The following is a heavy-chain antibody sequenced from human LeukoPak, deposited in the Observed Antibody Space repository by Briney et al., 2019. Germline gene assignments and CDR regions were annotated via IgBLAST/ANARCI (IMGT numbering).Heavy chain of an antibody. Sequence: ASETLSLTCTVSGGSISSGSYFWSWIRQPAGKGLEWIGYIYYSGSTNYNPFLKSRVTISVDTSKNQFSLKLSSVTAADTAVYYCARDLRYSSGYNWFDPWGQGTLVTVSS. CDR1: GGSISSGSYF. D-gene: IGHD6-19*01. J-gene: IGHJ5*02. V-gene: IGHV4-61*10. CDR2: IYYSGST. CDR3: ARDLRYSSGYNWFDP.